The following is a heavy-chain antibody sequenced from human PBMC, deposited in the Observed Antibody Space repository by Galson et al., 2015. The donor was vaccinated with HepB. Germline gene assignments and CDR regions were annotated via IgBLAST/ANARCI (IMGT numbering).Heavy chain of an antibody. CDR1: GGTFSSYT. D-gene: IGHD6-13*01. V-gene: IGHV1-69*02. J-gene: IGHJ4*02. CDR2: IIPILGIA. CDR3: AMGGSSWYSLDY. Sequence: SVKVSCKASGGTFSSYTISWVRQAPGQGLEWMGRIIPILGIANYAQKFQGRVTITADKSTSTAYMELSSLRSEDTAVYYCAMGGSSWYSLDYWGQGTLVTVSS.